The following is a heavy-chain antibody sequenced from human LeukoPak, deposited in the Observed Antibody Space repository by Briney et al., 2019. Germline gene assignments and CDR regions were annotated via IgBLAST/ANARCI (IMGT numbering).Heavy chain of an antibody. CDR2: IYYSGST. V-gene: IGHV4-39*01. Sequence: SETLSLTCTVSGASVTSGPYYWGWIRQPPGKGMEWIGSIYYSGSTYYNPSLKSRVTISVDTSKNQFSLKLSSVTAADTAVYYCARQDYGGRRAFDIWGQGTMVTVSS. D-gene: IGHD4-23*01. CDR1: GASVTSGPYY. J-gene: IGHJ3*02. CDR3: ARQDYGGRRAFDI.